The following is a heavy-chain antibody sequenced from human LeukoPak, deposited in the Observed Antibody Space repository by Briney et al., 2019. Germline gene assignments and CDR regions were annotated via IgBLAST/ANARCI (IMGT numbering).Heavy chain of an antibody. Sequence: GGSLRLSCVASGFTFSDYYMSWIRQAPGKGLEWISYMSSSGTTNYYADSVKGRFTISRDNAKNSLYLQMDSLRAEDTAVYYCARDLGGYYGSGDYAFDIWGQGTMVTVSS. CDR3: ARDLGGYYGSGDYAFDI. CDR2: MSSSGTTN. V-gene: IGHV3-11*01. J-gene: IGHJ3*02. CDR1: GFTFSDYY. D-gene: IGHD3-10*01.